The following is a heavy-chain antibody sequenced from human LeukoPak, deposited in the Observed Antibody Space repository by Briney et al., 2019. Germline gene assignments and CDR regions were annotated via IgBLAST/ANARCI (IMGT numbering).Heavy chain of an antibody. CDR3: ASSNAAAGAALGY. V-gene: IGHV1-45*02. CDR1: GYTFTYRY. J-gene: IGHJ4*02. Sequence: SVKVSCKASGYTFTYRYLHWVRQSPGQALEWMGWITPFNGNTNYAQKFQDRVTITRDRSMSTAYMELSSLRSEDTAMYYCASSNAAAGAALGYWGQGTLVTVSS. CDR2: ITPFNGNT. D-gene: IGHD6-13*01.